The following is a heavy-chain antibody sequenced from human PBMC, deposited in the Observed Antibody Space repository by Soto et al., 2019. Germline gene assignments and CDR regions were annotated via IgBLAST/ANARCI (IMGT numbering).Heavy chain of an antibody. V-gene: IGHV3-72*01. D-gene: IGHD1-26*01. CDR1: GFTFTDHY. Sequence: GGSLRLSCAASGFTFTDHYMDWVRQAPGKGLEWVGRIRKKVNSYTTEYAASVKGRFTISRDDSNNSLYLQMNSLKTEDTAVYYCARVSGSYDFDYWGQGTLVTVSS. J-gene: IGHJ4*02. CDR2: IRKKVNSYTT. CDR3: ARVSGSYDFDY.